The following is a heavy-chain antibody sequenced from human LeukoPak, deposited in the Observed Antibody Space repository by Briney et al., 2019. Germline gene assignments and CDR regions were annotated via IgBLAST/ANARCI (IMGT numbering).Heavy chain of an antibody. CDR2: WRYDGSP. Sequence: SETLSLTCAVSGGSISGRYWSWIRQPPGKGLEWIANWRYDGSPNYTPSLESRATISRETSKNQFSLRLPSVTAADTAVYYCVVTQKWLAFDYWGQGILVTVSS. CDR3: VVTQKWLAFDY. V-gene: IGHV4-59*08. D-gene: IGHD6-19*01. CDR1: GGSISGRY. J-gene: IGHJ4*02.